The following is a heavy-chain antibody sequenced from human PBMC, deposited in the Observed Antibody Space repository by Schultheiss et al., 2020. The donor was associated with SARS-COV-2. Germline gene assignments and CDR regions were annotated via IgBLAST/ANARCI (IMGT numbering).Heavy chain of an antibody. J-gene: IGHJ4*02. CDR3: TTDPILLYCSSTSCYHYGY. V-gene: IGHV3-15*01. Sequence: GGSLRLSCAASGFTFSSYAMSWVRQAPGKGLEWVGLIKSKTDGGTTEYAAPVEGRFTISRDDSKNTLYLQMNSLKTEDTAVYYCTTDPILLYCSSTSCYHYGYWGQGALVTVSS. CDR2: IKSKTDGGTT. CDR1: GFTFSSYA. D-gene: IGHD2-2*01.